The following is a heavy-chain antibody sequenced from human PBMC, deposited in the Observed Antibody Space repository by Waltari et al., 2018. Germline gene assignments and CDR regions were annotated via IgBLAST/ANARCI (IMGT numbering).Heavy chain of an antibody. CDR2: INPMFGIT. CDR1: GDIFKSRP. CDR3: TRDPPLG. D-gene: IGHD7-27*01. J-gene: IGHJ4*02. Sequence: QDQLIQSRAEARKPGSSVKVYCQALGDIFKSRPINWVRQAPGQGLEYMGRINPMFGITNYAQNFQGRLKITADKSTKTAYMELNSLRFDDTAIYYCTRDPPLGWGQGTQVTVSS. V-gene: IGHV1-69*04.